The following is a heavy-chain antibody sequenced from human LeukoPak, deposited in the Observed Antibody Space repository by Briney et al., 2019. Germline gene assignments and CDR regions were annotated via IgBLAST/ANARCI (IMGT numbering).Heavy chain of an antibody. J-gene: IGHJ4*01. D-gene: IGHD3-22*01. CDR2: IYSSGSA. CDR1: GASINNNF. Sequence: PSETLSLTCTVSGASINNNFWTWIRQPPGKGLEWIGYIYSSGSANYNPSLKSRVIISGDTSKNQISLNLTPVTAADTAVYFCARHRDYYDTWGHGTLVTVSS. V-gene: IGHV4-59*08. CDR3: ARHRDYYDT.